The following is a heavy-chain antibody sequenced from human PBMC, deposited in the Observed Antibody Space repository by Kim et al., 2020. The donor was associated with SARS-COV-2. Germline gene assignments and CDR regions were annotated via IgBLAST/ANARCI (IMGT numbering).Heavy chain of an antibody. CDR2: ISSSSSTI. D-gene: IGHD6-13*01. J-gene: IGHJ4*02. Sequence: GSLRLSCAASGFTFSSYSMNWVRQAPGKGLEWVSYISSSSSTIYYADSVKGRFTISRDNAKNSLYLQMNSLRDEDTAVYYCAREGLLWAAAGKGAFDYWGQGTLVTVSS. CDR3: AREGLLWAAAGKGAFDY. V-gene: IGHV3-48*02. CDR1: GFTFSSYS.